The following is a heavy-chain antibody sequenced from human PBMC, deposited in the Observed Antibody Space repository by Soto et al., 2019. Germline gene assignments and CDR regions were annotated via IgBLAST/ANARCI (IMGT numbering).Heavy chain of an antibody. V-gene: IGHV4-59*01. CDR3: TRVGLIYYFDY. Sequence: SETLSLTCTVSGGSISNYYWTWIRQPPGKGLEWIGYIYYSGTTNYNPSLKSRVTISVDTSKNQFSLTLSAVTAADTAVYYCTRVGLIYYFDYWGQGTLVTVSS. CDR2: IYYSGTT. CDR1: GGSISNYY. J-gene: IGHJ4*02.